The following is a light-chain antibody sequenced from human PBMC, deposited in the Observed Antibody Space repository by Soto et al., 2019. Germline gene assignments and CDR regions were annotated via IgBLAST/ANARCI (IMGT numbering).Light chain of an antibody. Sequence: EIVMTQSPATLSVSPGERATLSCRASQSVSSNLAWYQQKPGQAPRLLIYGASTRATGIPARFSGSGSGTEFTLTFSSLQSEDFAVYYCQQYNNWPRTFGGGDQGG. CDR3: QQYNNWPRT. CDR2: GAS. CDR1: QSVSSN. J-gene: IGKJ4*01. V-gene: IGKV3-15*01.